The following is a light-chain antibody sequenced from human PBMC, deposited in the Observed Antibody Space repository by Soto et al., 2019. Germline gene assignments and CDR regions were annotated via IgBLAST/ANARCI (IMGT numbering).Light chain of an antibody. V-gene: IGKV3-20*01. CDR1: QSVSSIY. Sequence: ELVLTQSPGTLSLSPGERATLSCRASQSVSSIYLAWYQQKPGQAPRLLLYGASSRATGIPDRFSGSGSGTDFTLTISRLEPEDFAVYYCQHYGTSQRTFGQGTKVEIK. CDR3: QHYGTSQRT. CDR2: GAS. J-gene: IGKJ1*01.